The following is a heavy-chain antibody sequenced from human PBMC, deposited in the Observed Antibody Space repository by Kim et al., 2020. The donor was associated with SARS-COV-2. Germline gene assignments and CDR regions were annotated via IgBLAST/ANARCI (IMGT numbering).Heavy chain of an antibody. Sequence: SETLSLTCAVYGGSFSGYYWSWIRQPPGKGLEWIGEINHSGSTNYNPSLKSRVTISVDTSKNQFSLKLSSVTAADTAVYYCASFRKGYSSSWPFDYWGQGTLVTVSS. D-gene: IGHD6-13*01. CDR2: INHSGST. V-gene: IGHV4-34*01. CDR3: ASFRKGYSSSWPFDY. J-gene: IGHJ4*02. CDR1: GGSFSGYY.